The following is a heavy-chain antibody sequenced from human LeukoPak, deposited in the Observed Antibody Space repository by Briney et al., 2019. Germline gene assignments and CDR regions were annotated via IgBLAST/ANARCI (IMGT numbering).Heavy chain of an antibody. J-gene: IGHJ3*02. CDR3: ARGGRWELPRPYSFDI. Sequence: ASVKVSCKASGYTFTGYYMHWVRQAPGQGLEWMGWISTYNGHTNYAQKLQGRVTMTKDTSTTTAYMELRSLRSDDTAVYYCARGGRWELPRPYSFDIWGQGTMVTVSS. CDR1: GYTFTGYY. D-gene: IGHD1-26*01. CDR2: ISTYNGHT. V-gene: IGHV1-18*04.